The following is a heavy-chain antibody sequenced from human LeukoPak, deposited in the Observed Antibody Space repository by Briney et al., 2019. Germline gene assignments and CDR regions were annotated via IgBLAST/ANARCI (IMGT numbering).Heavy chain of an antibody. D-gene: IGHD1-26*01. CDR1: GFTFSSYW. CDR2: IKQDGSEK. Sequence: GGSLRLSCAASGFTFSSYWMSWVRQAPGKGLEWVANIKQDGSEKYYVDSVKGRFTISRDNAKNSLYLQMNSLRAEDTAVYYCAKANRGSYYGLGDYFDYWGQGTLVTVSS. CDR3: AKANRGSYYGLGDYFDY. V-gene: IGHV3-7*01. J-gene: IGHJ4*02.